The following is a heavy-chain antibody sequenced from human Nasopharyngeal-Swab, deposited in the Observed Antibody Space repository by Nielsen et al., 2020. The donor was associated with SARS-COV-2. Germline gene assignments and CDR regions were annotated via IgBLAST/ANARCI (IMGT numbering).Heavy chain of an antibody. D-gene: IGHD6-19*01. J-gene: IGHJ6*02. CDR1: GFTFSSYS. CDR3: AREQWLGTYYYYGMDV. V-gene: IGHV3-21*01. Sequence: GGSLRLSCAASGFTFSSYSMNWVRQAPGKGLEWVSSISSSSSYIYYADSVKGRFTISRDNAKNSLYLQMNSLRAEDTAVYYCAREQWLGTYYYYGMDVWGQGTTVTVSS. CDR2: ISSSSSYI.